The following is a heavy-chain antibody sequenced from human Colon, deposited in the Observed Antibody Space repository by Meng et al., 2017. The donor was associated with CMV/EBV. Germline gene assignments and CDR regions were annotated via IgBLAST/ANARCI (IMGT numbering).Heavy chain of an antibody. CDR2: IHYTGTT. D-gene: IGHD2-15*01. CDR3: AQDQFVKDYNYYGTDV. J-gene: IGHJ6*02. Sequence: SETLSLTCNVSGGSVGATIYTWAWIRQPPGKRLEWIGSIHYTGTTYYNPSLKSRLTISVDTSKNQFSLRLSSVTAADTAVYYCAQDQFVKDYNYYGTDVWGQGTTVTVSS. V-gene: IGHV4-39*07. CDR1: GGSVGATIYT.